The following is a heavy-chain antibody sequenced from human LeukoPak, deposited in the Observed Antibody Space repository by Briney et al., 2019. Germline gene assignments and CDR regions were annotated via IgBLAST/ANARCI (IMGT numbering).Heavy chain of an antibody. V-gene: IGHV1-2*02. CDR1: GYTFTGYY. D-gene: IGHD2-15*01. CDR2: INPNSGGT. J-gene: IGHJ5*02. CDR3: ARDWADIVVVVAATESFHWFDP. Sequence: GASVKVSCKASGYTFTGYYMHWVRQAPGQGLEWMGWINPNSGGTNFAQKFQGRVTMTRDTSISTAYMELSRLRSDDTAVYYCARDWADIVVVVAATESFHWFDPWGQGTLVTVSS.